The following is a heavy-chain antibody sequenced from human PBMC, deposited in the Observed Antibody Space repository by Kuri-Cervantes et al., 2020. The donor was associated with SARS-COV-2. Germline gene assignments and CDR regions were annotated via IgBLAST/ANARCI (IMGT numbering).Heavy chain of an antibody. V-gene: IGHV3-30-3*01. Sequence: GGSLRLSCAASGFTFSSYAMHWVRQAPGKGLEWVAVISYDGSNKYYADSVKGRFTISRDNSKNTLYLQMNSLRAEDTAVYYCARDRELGTRGTNWFDPWGQGTLVTVSS. D-gene: IGHD7-27*01. CDR2: ISYDGSNK. CDR3: ARDRELGTRGTNWFDP. J-gene: IGHJ5*02. CDR1: GFTFSSYA.